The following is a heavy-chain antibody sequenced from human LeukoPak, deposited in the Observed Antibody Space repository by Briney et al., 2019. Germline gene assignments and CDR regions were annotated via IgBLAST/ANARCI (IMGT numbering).Heavy chain of an antibody. J-gene: IGHJ4*02. CDR1: GFTFSSYS. Sequence: GGSLRLSCVASGFTFSSYSMKCVRQAPGKGLEWVSSITSGSNYIYYADSVKGRFTISRDNAKNSLYLQMNSLRAEDTAVYYCARDYVTTYGYVGKVFDYWGQGTLVTVSS. CDR2: ITSGSNYI. D-gene: IGHD5-18*01. CDR3: ARDYVTTYGYVGKVFDY. V-gene: IGHV3-21*01.